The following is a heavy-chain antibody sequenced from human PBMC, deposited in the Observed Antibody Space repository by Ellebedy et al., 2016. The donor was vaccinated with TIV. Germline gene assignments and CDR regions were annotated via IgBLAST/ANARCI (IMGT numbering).Heavy chain of an antibody. CDR2: ISGSSNYI. CDR3: ARDVIVNSYFDY. V-gene: IGHV3-21*04. D-gene: IGHD3-16*02. CDR1: GFIFSTYA. J-gene: IGHJ4*02. Sequence: GESLKISXAASGFIFSTYAMNWVRQAPGKGLEWLSSISGSSNYIHYADSLEGRFTISRDDAKNSLYLQMNSLRDEDTAVYYCARDVIVNSYFDYWGPGTLVTVSS.